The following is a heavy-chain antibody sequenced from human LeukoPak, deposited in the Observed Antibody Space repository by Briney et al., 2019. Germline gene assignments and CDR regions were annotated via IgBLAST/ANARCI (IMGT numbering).Heavy chain of an antibody. D-gene: IGHD6-19*01. Sequence: GGSLRLSCAASGFTFSDYYMSWIRQAPGKGLGWVSYISSSSSYTNYADSVKGRFTISRDNAKNSLYLQMNSLRAEDTAVYYCARCGSGWYYFDYWGQGTLVTVSS. V-gene: IGHV3-11*06. CDR1: GFTFSDYY. J-gene: IGHJ4*02. CDR3: ARCGSGWYYFDY. CDR2: ISSSSSYT.